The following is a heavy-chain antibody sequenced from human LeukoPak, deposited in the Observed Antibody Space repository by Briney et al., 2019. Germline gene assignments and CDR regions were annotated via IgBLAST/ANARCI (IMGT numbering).Heavy chain of an antibody. V-gene: IGHV1-8*03. CDR3: ARDDCNYVGALDY. D-gene: IGHD1-7*01. CDR1: GYTFTSYD. J-gene: IGHJ4*02. CDR2: MNHNSGNT. Sequence: ASVKVSCKVSGYTFTSYDINWVRQATGQGLEWMGWMNHNSGNTGYAQKFQSRVTITRNTSISTAYMELSSLRSEDTAVYYCARDDCNYVGALDYWGQGTLVTVSS.